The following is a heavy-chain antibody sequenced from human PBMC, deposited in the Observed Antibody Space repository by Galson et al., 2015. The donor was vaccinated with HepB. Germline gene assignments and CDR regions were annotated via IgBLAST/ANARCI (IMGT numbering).Heavy chain of an antibody. Sequence: SLRLSCAASGFTFSNSAMHWVRQAPGKGLEWVAIISYDGNNKYHADSVKGRSTISRDNSKNTLYLQMNSLRAEDTAVYYCASSSTPGIAVAGTFNYWGQGTLVTVSS. J-gene: IGHJ4*02. CDR2: ISYDGNNK. V-gene: IGHV3-30-3*01. CDR1: GFTFSNSA. CDR3: ASSSTPGIAVAGTFNY. D-gene: IGHD6-19*01.